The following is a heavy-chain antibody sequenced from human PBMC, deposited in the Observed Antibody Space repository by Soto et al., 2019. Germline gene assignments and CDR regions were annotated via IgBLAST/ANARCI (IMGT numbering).Heavy chain of an antibody. CDR2: TYHSGST. Sequence: PSETLSLTCGVSGDTISTGGYSWAWIRQPPGKALEWIGRTYHSGSTYYNPSLKSRVTISVDTSKNQFSLKLSSVTAADTAVYYCARGRIAVAGTRYYYYGMDVWGQGTTVTVS. J-gene: IGHJ6*02. D-gene: IGHD6-19*01. V-gene: IGHV4-30-2*03. CDR1: GDTISTGGYS. CDR3: ARGRIAVAGTRYYYYGMDV.